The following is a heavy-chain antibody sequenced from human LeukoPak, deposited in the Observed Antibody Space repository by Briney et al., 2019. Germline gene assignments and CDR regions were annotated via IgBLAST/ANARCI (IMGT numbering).Heavy chain of an antibody. J-gene: IGHJ5*02. D-gene: IGHD3-9*01. CDR1: GGSISSGDYY. CDR2: IYYSGST. V-gene: IGHV4-30-4*01. CDR3: ARADYDILTWLDP. Sequence: SQTLSLTCTVSGGSISSGDYYWSWIRQPPGKGLEWIGYIYYSGSTYYNPSLKSRVTISVDTSKNQFSLKLSSVTAADTAVYYCARADYDILTWLDPWGQGTLVTVSS.